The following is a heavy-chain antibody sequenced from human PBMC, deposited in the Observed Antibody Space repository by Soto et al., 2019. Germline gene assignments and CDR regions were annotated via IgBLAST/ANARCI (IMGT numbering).Heavy chain of an antibody. D-gene: IGHD5-12*01. J-gene: IGHJ6*02. CDR1: GFTFSSYA. CDR2: ISYDGSYK. CDR3: ARDYYRFNSGYGFSMDV. V-gene: IGHV3-30-3*01. Sequence: QVQLVESGGGVVQPGRSLRLSCAASGFTFSSYAMHWVRQAPGKGLEWVAVISYDGSYKYYADSVKGRFTISRDNSKNTRYLQMNRLRAEDTSVYYCARDYYRFNSGYGFSMDVWSQGTTVTVSS.